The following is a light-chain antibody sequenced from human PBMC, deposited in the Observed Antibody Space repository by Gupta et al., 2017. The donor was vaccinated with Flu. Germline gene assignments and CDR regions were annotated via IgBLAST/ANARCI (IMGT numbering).Light chain of an antibody. Sequence: KASSLASEVPSRFGGSGSETEFTLTISGLQPDDFATYYCQQYKRYPVTFGQGTKVEIK. V-gene: IGKV1-5*03. CDR3: QQYKRYPVT. J-gene: IGKJ1*01. CDR2: KAS.